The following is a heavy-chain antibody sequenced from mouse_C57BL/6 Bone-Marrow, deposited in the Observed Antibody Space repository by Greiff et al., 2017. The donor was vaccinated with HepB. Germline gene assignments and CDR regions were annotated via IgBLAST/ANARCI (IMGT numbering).Heavy chain of an antibody. Sequence: QLKESGPGMVKPSQSLSLTCTVTGYSITSGYDWHWIRHFPGNKLEWMGYISYSGSTNYNPSLKSRISITHDTSKNHFFLKLNAVTTEDTATYYGARDGDGSSYWYFDVWGTGTTVTVSS. D-gene: IGHD1-1*01. CDR1: GYSITSGYD. CDR2: ISYSGST. V-gene: IGHV3-1*01. J-gene: IGHJ1*03. CDR3: ARDGDGSSYWYFDV.